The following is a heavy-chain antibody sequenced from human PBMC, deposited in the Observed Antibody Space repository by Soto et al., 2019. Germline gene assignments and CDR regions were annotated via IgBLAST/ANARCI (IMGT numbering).Heavy chain of an antibody. CDR1: GFTFDDYG. CDR3: AGIAVAGPWKNWFDP. J-gene: IGHJ5*02. V-gene: IGHV3-20*01. CDR2: INWNGGST. Sequence: GGSLRLSCAASGFTFDDYGMSWVRQAPGKGLEWVSGINWNGGSTGYADSVKGRFTISRDNAKNSLYLQMNSLRAEDTALYHCAGIAVAGPWKNWFDPWGQGTLVTVSS. D-gene: IGHD6-19*01.